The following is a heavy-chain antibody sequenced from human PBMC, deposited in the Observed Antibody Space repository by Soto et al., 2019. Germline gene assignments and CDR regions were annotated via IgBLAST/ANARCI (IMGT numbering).Heavy chain of an antibody. D-gene: IGHD6-6*01. CDR2: IRPDGSAS. J-gene: IGHJ4*02. Sequence: ESGGGLVQPGGSLRLSCAASGFIFSSYWMTWLRQAPGKGLEWVANIRPDGSASNYVDSVRGRFTISRDNAKNSLYLQMNYLRAEDTAVYYCAKDRGSLYTSSSPLDFWGQGTLVTVSS. CDR3: AKDRGSLYTSSSPLDF. CDR1: GFIFSSYW. V-gene: IGHV3-7*01.